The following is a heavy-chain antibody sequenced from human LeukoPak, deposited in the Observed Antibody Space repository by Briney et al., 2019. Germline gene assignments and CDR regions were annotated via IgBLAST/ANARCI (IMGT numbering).Heavy chain of an antibody. Sequence: SVKVSCKASGGTFSSYAISWVRQAPGQGLEWMGGIIPIFGTANYAQKFQGRVTITADKSTSTAYMELSSLRSENTAVYYCASKSSSRWYYFDYWGQGTLVTVSS. CDR1: GGTFSSYA. D-gene: IGHD4-23*01. CDR2: IIPIFGTA. CDR3: ASKSSSRWYYFDY. J-gene: IGHJ4*02. V-gene: IGHV1-69*06.